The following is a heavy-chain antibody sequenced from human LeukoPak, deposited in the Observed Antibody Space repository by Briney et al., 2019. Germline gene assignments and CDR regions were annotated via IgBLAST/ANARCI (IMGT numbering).Heavy chain of an antibody. Sequence: NISETLSLTCAVSGYSISNGYYWGWIRQPPGKGLEWIGSIYHSGSTYYNPSLKSRVTISVDTSKNQFSLKLSSVTAADTAVYYCARHYSNYGTWDYWGQGTLVTVSS. CDR1: GYSISNGYY. J-gene: IGHJ4*02. V-gene: IGHV4-38-2*01. CDR2: IYHSGST. D-gene: IGHD4-11*01. CDR3: ARHYSNYGTWDY.